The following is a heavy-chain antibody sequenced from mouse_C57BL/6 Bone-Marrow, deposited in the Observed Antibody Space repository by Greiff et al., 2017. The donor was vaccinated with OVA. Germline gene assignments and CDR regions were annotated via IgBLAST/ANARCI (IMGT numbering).Heavy chain of an antibody. CDR2: IDPENGDT. D-gene: IGHD2-4*01. CDR1: GFNIKDDY. Sequence: EVQLQQSGAELVRPGASVKLSCTASGFNIKDDYMHWVKQRPEQGLEWIGWIDPENGDTEYASKFQGKATITADPSSNTAYLQLSSLTSEDTAVYYCTTDYDGAWFAYWGQGTLVTVSA. CDR3: TTDYDGAWFAY. J-gene: IGHJ3*01. V-gene: IGHV14-4*01.